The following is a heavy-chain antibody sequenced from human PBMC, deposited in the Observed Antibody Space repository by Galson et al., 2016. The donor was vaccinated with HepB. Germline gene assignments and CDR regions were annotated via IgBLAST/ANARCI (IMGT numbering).Heavy chain of an antibody. CDR1: GYTFTSCS. V-gene: IGHV1-46*01. CDR2: IHPSGGYT. D-gene: IGHD2-2*01. CDR3: ARDNTRVSFDS. J-gene: IGHJ4*02. Sequence: SVKVSCKASGYTFTSCSMHWVRQAPGQGPEWMGIIHPSGGYTRYAQNFQGRVTMTRDTSTSTVYMELSRLKSEDTAMYYCARDNTRVSFDSWGQGTLVTISS.